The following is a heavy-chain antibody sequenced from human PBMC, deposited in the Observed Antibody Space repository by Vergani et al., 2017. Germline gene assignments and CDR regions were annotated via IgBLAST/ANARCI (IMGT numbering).Heavy chain of an antibody. Sequence: QVQLQESGPGLVKPSGTLSLTCAVSCGSISSSNWWSWVRQPPGKGLEWIGEIYHSGSTNYNPSLKSRVTISVDKSNNQFSLKLSSVTAADTAVYYCARDSGSSFYYFDYWGQGTLVTVSS. V-gene: IGHV4-4*02. CDR2: IYHSGST. J-gene: IGHJ4*02. CDR3: ARDSGSSFYYFDY. CDR1: CGSISSSNW. D-gene: IGHD6-13*01.